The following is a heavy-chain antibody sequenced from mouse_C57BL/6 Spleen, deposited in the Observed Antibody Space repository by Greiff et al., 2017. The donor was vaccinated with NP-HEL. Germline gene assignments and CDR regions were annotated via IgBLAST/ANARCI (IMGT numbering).Heavy chain of an antibody. CDR2: ISDGGSYT. V-gene: IGHV5-4*03. CDR3: AKGDLLRDYAMDY. J-gene: IGHJ4*01. CDR1: GFTFSSYA. Sequence: EVKVVESGGGLVKPGGSLKLSCAASGFTFSSYAMSWVRQTPEKRLEWVATISDGGSYTYYPDNVKGRFTISRDNAKNNLYLQMSHLKSEDTAMYYCAKGDLLRDYAMDYWGQGTSVTVSS.